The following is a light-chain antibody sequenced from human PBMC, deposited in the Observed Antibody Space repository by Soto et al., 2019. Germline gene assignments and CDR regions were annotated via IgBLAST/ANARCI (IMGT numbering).Light chain of an antibody. CDR1: QSVSSSY. V-gene: IGKV3-20*01. J-gene: IGKJ1*01. CDR3: QQYGSSRT. CDR2: GAS. Sequence: EIVLTQSPGTLSLSPGERATLSCRASQSVSSSYLAWYQQKPGQAPRLLIYGASSRATGIPDRFSGSGSGTDFTLTISRLEPEVFAVYYCQQYGSSRTFGQGTKVEMK.